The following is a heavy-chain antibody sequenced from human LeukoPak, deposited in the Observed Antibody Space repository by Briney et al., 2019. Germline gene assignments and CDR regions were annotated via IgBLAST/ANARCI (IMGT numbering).Heavy chain of an antibody. J-gene: IGHJ6*02. CDR3: ARGQPPSYYDMDV. CDR1: GFTFSTYW. CDR2: IKSDGSDK. Sequence: GGSLRLSCAASGFTFSTYWMSWVRQAPGKGLEWVAEIKSDGSDKYYMDSVKGRFTISRDNARNPLYLQMSSLRAEDTALYYCARGQPPSYYDMDVWGQGTTVTVSS. D-gene: IGHD6-13*01. V-gene: IGHV3-7*02.